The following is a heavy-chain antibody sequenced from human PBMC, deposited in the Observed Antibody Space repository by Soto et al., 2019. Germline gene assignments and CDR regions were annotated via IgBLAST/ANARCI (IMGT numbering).Heavy chain of an antibody. D-gene: IGHD2-15*01. CDR2: IYYSGST. CDR1: GCSISSYY. Sequence: SETLTLTCTVSGCSISSYYWSWIRQPPGKGLEWIGYIYYSGSTNYNPSLKSRVTISVDTSKNQFSLKLSSVTAADTAVYYCARERTLGNYYYYYMDVWGKGTTVIVSS. V-gene: IGHV4-59*01. CDR3: ARERTLGNYYYYYMDV. J-gene: IGHJ6*03.